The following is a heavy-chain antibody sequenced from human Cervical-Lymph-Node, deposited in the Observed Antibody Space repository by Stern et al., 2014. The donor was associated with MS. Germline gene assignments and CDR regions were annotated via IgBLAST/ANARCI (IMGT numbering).Heavy chain of an antibody. CDR2: ISARGGT. V-gene: IGHV3-23*04. D-gene: IGHD3-16*01. CDR3: AKGAGPNRSGGGYFDY. J-gene: IGHJ4*02. Sequence: VQLGQSGGGLVQPGGSLRISCAASGFTFNNFGFSWVRQAAGKGLDWVSGISARGGTGQADSVWGRFTISRGSSTNTGYLQMKRLRADDTAVYYCAKGAGPNRSGGGYFDYWGQGTLVAVPS. CDR1: GFTFNNFG.